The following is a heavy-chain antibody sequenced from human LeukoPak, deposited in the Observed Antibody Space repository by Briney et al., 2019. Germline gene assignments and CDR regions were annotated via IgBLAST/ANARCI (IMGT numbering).Heavy chain of an antibody. D-gene: IGHD6-13*01. CDR1: GGSISSYY. J-gene: IGHJ4*02. CDR2: IYYSGTT. Sequence: SETLSLTCTVSGGSISSYYWSWIRQPPGKGLEWIGYIYYSGTTNYNPSLKSRVTISVDTSKNQFSLKLSSVTAADTAAYYCARGVYIAAAQYGYWGQGTLVSVSS. V-gene: IGHV4-59*01. CDR3: ARGVYIAAAQYGY.